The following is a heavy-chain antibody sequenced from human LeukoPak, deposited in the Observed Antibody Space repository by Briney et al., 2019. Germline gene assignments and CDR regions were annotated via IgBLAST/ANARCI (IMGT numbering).Heavy chain of an antibody. Sequence: SVKVSCKASGGTFSSYAISWVRQAPGQGLEWVGGIIPIFGTANYAQKFQGRVTITTDESTSTAYMELSSLRSEDTAVYYCAHNTIVGAIYAFDIWGQGTMVTVSS. J-gene: IGHJ3*02. CDR2: IIPIFGTA. CDR3: AHNTIVGAIYAFDI. CDR1: GGTFSSYA. D-gene: IGHD1-26*01. V-gene: IGHV1-69*05.